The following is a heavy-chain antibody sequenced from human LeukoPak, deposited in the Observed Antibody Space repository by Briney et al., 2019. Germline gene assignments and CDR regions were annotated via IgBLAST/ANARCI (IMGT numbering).Heavy chain of an antibody. Sequence: SETLSLTCAVYGGSFSGYHWSWIRQPPGKGLEWIGEINHSGSTNYNPSLKSRVTISVDTSKNQFSLKLSSVTAADTAVYYCARHRRGVLLGRKSLLENYYYYMDVWGKGTTVTISS. V-gene: IGHV4-34*01. CDR2: INHSGST. CDR1: GGSFSGYH. CDR3: ARHRRGVLLGRKSLLENYYYYMDV. D-gene: IGHD3-10*01. J-gene: IGHJ6*03.